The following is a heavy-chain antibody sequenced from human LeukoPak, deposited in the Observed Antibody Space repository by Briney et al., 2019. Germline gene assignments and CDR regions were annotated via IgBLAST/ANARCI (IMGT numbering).Heavy chain of an antibody. CDR2: IPYDGSNK. Sequence: GGSLRLSCAASGFTFSTYAMHWVRQAPGKGLEWVAVIPYDGSNKYYADSVKGRFTISRDNSKNTLYLQMNSLRAEDTAVYYCAHGSMYQLDYWGQGTLVTVSS. D-gene: IGHD2-2*01. V-gene: IGHV3-30*04. J-gene: IGHJ4*02. CDR1: GFTFSTYA. CDR3: AHGSMYQLDY.